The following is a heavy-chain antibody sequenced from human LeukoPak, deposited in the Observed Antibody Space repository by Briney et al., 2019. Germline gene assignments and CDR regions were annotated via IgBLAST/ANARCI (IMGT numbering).Heavy chain of an antibody. CDR3: ARETCSGGSCFQFDF. CDR1: GDSISNYY. V-gene: IGHV4-59*01. D-gene: IGHD2-15*01. J-gene: IGHJ4*02. Sequence: SETLSLTCTVSGDSISNYYWSWIRQSPGKGLEWIGYIYYSGSTDYNPSLKSRVTISVDTSKNQFSLKLSSVTAADTAVYYCARETCSGGSCFQFDFWGQGTLVTVSS. CDR2: IYYSGST.